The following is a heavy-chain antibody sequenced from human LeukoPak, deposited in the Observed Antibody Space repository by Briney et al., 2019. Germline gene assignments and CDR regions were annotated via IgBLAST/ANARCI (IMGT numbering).Heavy chain of an antibody. CDR2: IYSGGST. D-gene: IGHD3-3*01. J-gene: IGHJ4*02. CDR3: AGGSGVVIPFDY. Sequence: GGSLRLSCAASGFTVSSNYMSWVRQAPGKGLEWVSDIYSGGSTFYTDSVKGRFTISRDNSKNTLYLQMNSLRAEDTAVYYCAGGSGVVIPFDYWGQGTLVTVSS. CDR1: GFTVSSNY. V-gene: IGHV3-53*01.